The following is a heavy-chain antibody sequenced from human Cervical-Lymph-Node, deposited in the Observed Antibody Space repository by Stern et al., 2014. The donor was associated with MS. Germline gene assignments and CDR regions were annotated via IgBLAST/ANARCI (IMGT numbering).Heavy chain of an antibody. J-gene: IGHJ4*02. Sequence: VQLGESGAEVKKPGASVQVSCKASGYTFTGYYMHWVRQAPGQGLEWMARLNPNSGGTNYAQPVHGRVTMTRDPSISTAYMELSRLRSDDTAVYDCARDGYSSGWYGGGFDYWGQGTLVTVSS. CDR3: ARDGYSSGWYGGGFDY. D-gene: IGHD6-19*01. CDR1: GYTFTGYY. V-gene: IGHV1-2*06. CDR2: LNPNSGGT.